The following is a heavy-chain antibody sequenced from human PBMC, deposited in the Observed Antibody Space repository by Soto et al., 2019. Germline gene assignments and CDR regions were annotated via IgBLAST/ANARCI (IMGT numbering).Heavy chain of an antibody. CDR2: IYWDDDK. CDR3: AHRAATTYSYYFDY. CDR1: GFSLSAGGVG. Sequence: QITLKESGPTLVRPTQTLTLTCTFSGFSLSAGGVGVGWIRQPPGKALEWLELIYWDDDKGYSPFLKNRLTITEDTSKSQVVLKMTNMDPVDTATYSCAHRAATTYSYYFDYWGQGTLITVSS. J-gene: IGHJ4*02. V-gene: IGHV2-5*02. D-gene: IGHD1-7*01.